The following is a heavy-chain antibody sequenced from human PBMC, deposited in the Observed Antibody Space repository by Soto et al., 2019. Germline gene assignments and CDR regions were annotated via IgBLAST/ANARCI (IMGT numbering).Heavy chain of an antibody. V-gene: IGHV5-51*01. CDR1: GYSFTSYW. CDR2: IYPGDSDT. CDR3: ARHGWLKHYYYYMDV. D-gene: IGHD3-22*01. J-gene: IGHJ6*03. Sequence: PGESLKISCKGSGYSFTSYWIGWVRQMPGKGLEWMGIIYPGDSDTRYSPSFQGQVTISADKSISTAYLQWSSLKASDTAMYYCARHGWLKHYYYYMDVWGQGTMVTVSS.